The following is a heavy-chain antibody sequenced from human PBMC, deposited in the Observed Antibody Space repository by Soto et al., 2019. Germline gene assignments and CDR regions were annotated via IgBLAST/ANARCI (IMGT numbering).Heavy chain of an antibody. Sequence: EVQLLESGGGLVQPGGSLRLSCAASGFTFSSHAMSWVRQAPGKGLEWVSSISGSGGGTYYADSVKGRFTISRDESKNTVYLQMNSLRAEDTAAYYCAKDWAEAGTRWFDSWGQGTLVTVSS. D-gene: IGHD6-19*01. CDR2: ISGSGGGT. V-gene: IGHV3-23*01. CDR3: AKDWAEAGTRWFDS. CDR1: GFTFSSHA. J-gene: IGHJ5*01.